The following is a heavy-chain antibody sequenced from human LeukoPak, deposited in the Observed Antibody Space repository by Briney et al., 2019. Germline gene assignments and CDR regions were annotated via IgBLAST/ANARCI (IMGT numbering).Heavy chain of an antibody. CDR2: IKQDGSEK. CDR1: GFTFSSYW. J-gene: IGHJ4*02. Sequence: PGGSLRLSCAASGFTFSSYWMSWVRQAPGKGLEWVANIKQDGSEKYYVDSVKGRFTISRDNAKNSLYLQMNNLRAEDTAVYYCARDLDGSGKALDYWGQGTLVTVSS. V-gene: IGHV3-7*01. CDR3: ARDLDGSGKALDY. D-gene: IGHD3-10*01.